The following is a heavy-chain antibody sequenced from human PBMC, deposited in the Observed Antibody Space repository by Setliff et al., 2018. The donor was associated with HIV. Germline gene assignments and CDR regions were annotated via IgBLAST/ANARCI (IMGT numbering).Heavy chain of an antibody. CDR1: GFTFSRSW. CDR2: IREDGSEK. Sequence: GSLRLSCAASGFTFSRSWMSWVRQAPGKRLEWVANIREDGSEKYYVDSMKGRLTISRDNAKNSLYLQINSLRAEDTAVYYCAKDHLSGWASDCWGQGTLVTVSS. J-gene: IGHJ4*02. V-gene: IGHV3-7*01. D-gene: IGHD6-19*01. CDR3: AKDHLSGWASDC.